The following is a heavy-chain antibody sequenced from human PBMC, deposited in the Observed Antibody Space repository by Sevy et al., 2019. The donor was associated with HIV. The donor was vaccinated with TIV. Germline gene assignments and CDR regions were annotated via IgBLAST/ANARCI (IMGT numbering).Heavy chain of an antibody. CDR1: GGSISSGSFS. CDR2: IYHSGST. Sequence: SETLSLTCAVSGGSISSGSFSWSWIRQPPGKGLEWIGYIYHSGSTYYNPSLKSRVTISVDRSKNQFSLKLSSVTAADTAVYYCAREGRRFYYFDYWGQGTLVTVSS. V-gene: IGHV4-30-2*01. D-gene: IGHD3-10*01. CDR3: AREGRRFYYFDY. J-gene: IGHJ4*02.